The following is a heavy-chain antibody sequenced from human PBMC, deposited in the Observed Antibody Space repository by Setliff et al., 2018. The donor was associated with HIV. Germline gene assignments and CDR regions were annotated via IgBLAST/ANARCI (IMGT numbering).Heavy chain of an antibody. Sequence: ETLSLTCAVYGASFSDYQWNRIRQSPGKGLEWIGEINHSGSTNYNPSLKSRVTMSVDTSKNQFSLKLNSVTAADTAVYYCARYYDSHPAFDIWGQGTMVTVSS. CDR3: ARYYDSHPAFDI. D-gene: IGHD3-16*01. CDR2: INHSGST. CDR1: GASFSDYQ. V-gene: IGHV4-34*01. J-gene: IGHJ3*02.